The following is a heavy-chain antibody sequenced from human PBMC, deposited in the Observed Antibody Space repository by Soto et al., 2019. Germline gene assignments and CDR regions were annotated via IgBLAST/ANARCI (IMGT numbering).Heavy chain of an antibody. CDR2: INSDGSST. Sequence: EVQLVESGGVLVQPGGALRLSCAASGFTFSSYWMHWVRHATGKGLVWVSRINSDGSSTSYADSVKGRFTISRDNAKNTLYLQMHSLRAEDTAVYYCAVAVAGPTAIGYWGQGTLVTVSS. CDR3: AVAVAGPTAIGY. CDR1: GFTFSSYW. V-gene: IGHV3-74*01. J-gene: IGHJ4*02. D-gene: IGHD6-19*01.